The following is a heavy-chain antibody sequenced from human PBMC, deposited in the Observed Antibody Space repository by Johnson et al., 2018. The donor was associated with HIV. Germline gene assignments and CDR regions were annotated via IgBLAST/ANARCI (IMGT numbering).Heavy chain of an antibody. Sequence: QVQLVESGGGVVQPGRSLRLSCAASGFIFSNYGMHWVRQAPGKGLEWVAIISYDGTNKYYADSVKGRFTLSRDKSKNTLYLQMNSLKADDPAIYYWAKDEEGYSSAWSAGTAFDIWGQGTMVTVSS. CDR3: AKDEEGYSSAWSAGTAFDI. D-gene: IGHD6-13*01. J-gene: IGHJ3*02. CDR2: ISYDGTNK. CDR1: GFIFSNYG. V-gene: IGHV3-30*18.